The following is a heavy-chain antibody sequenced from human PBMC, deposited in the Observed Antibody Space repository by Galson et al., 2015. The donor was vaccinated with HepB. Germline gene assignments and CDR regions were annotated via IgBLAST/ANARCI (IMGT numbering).Heavy chain of an antibody. Sequence: SETLSPTCTVACGSISGYYWTWIRQPPGKGLEWIGHKYHNRDTTHNPPLRCRVTNSLDTSKNQFSLRLNAITAADTGLYYCARDLGSGRVPWDYHYGMDVWGQGTAVSVSS. V-gene: IGHV4-59*01. J-gene: IGHJ6*02. CDR1: CGSISGYY. CDR2: KYHNRDT. CDR3: ARDLGSGRVPWDYHYGMDV. D-gene: IGHD1-26*01.